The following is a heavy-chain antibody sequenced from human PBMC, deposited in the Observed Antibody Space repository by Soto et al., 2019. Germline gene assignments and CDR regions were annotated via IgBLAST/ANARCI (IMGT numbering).Heavy chain of an antibody. CDR3: TKESYCSSSRCWGDNWFDP. J-gene: IGHJ5*02. Sequence: EVQLLESGGGLVQPGGSLRLSCEASGFTFTNYAMSWVRQAPGKGLEWVSHISGSGGSTHYADSVKGRLTISRDNSKNMVYLQINSLRADDTAVYFFTKESYCSSSRCWGDNWFDPWGQGTLVTVFS. D-gene: IGHD2-2*01. CDR1: GFTFTNYA. V-gene: IGHV3-23*01. CDR2: ISGSGGST.